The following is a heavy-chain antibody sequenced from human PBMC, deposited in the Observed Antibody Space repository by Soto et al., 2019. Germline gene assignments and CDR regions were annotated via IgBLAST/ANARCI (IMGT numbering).Heavy chain of an antibody. CDR3: ARRQEYLHLGELSSPKSYYYYYYMDV. CDR1: GNSIAIDG. J-gene: IGHJ6*03. V-gene: IGHV5-51*01. Sequence: ECRNKTREVYGNSIAIDGIGWVRQKPGKGLGWMGIIYPGDSDTRYSPSFQGQATISADKSISTAYLQWSSLKASDTAMYYCARRQEYLHLGELSSPKSYYYYYYMDVWGKGTPVTLSS. CDR2: IYPGDSDT. D-gene: IGHD3-16*02.